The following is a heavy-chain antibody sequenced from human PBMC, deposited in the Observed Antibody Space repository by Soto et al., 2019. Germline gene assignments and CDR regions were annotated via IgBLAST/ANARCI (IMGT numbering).Heavy chain of an antibody. CDR2: IIPIFGTA. CDR3: ARHFGSSGWLKGNYYYYYGMAV. CDR1: GGTFSSYA. J-gene: IGHJ6*02. Sequence: GASVKVSCKASGGTFSSYAISWVRQAPGQGLEWMGGIIPIFGTANYAQKFQGRVTITADESTSTAYMELSSLRSEDTAVYYCARHFGSSGWLKGNYYYYYGMAVWGQGTTVTVSS. V-gene: IGHV1-69*13. D-gene: IGHD3-22*01.